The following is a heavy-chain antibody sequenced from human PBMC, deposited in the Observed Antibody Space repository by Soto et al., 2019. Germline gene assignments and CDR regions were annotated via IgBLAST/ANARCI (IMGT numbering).Heavy chain of an antibody. V-gene: IGHV3-66*01. D-gene: IGHD3-9*01. CDR1: GFTVSSNY. CDR2: IYSGGST. CDR3: ARYAGDILTGPDAFDI. J-gene: IGHJ3*02. Sequence: EVQLVESGGGLVQPGGSLRLSCAASGFTVSSNYMSWVRQAPGKGLEWVSVIYSGGSTYYADSVKGRFTISRDNSKNTLYLQMNSLRAEDTAVYYCARYAGDILTGPDAFDIWGPGTMVTVSS.